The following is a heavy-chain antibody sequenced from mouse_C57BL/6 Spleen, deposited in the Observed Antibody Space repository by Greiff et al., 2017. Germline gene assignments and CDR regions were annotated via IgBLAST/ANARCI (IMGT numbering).Heavy chain of an antibody. CDR1: GYTFTSYG. CDR3: ARVGGTTVVDAMDY. V-gene: IGHV1-81*01. Sequence: QVQLKQSGAELARPGASVKLSCKASGYTFTSYGISWVKQRTGQGLEWIGEIYPRSGNTYYNEKFKGKATLTADKSSSTAYMELRSLTSEDSAVYFCARVGGTTVVDAMDYWGQGTSVTVSS. D-gene: IGHD1-1*01. CDR2: IYPRSGNT. J-gene: IGHJ4*01.